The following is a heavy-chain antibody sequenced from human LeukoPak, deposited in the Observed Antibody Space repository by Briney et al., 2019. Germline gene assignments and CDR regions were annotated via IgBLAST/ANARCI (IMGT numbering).Heavy chain of an antibody. CDR2: IYYGGST. J-gene: IGHJ3*02. Sequence: SETLSLTCTVSGGSISSYYWSWIRQPPGKGLEWIGYIYYGGSTNYNPSLKSRVTISVDTSKNQFSLKLSSVTAADTAVYYCARLNDYDSSGYYEPHDAFDIWGQGTMVTVSS. D-gene: IGHD3-22*01. CDR1: GGSISSYY. V-gene: IGHV4-59*08. CDR3: ARLNDYDSSGYYEPHDAFDI.